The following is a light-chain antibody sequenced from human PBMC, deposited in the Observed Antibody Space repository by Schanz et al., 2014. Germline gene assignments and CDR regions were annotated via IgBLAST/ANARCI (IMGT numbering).Light chain of an antibody. CDR3: KKYNSALWT. J-gene: IGKJ1*01. CDR2: AAS. CDR1: QGISNY. V-gene: IGKV1-27*01. Sequence: DIQMTQSPSSLSASVGDRVTITCRASQGISNYLAWYQQKPGKVPKLLIYAASTLQSGVPSRFSGSGSGTDFTITISSLQPEDVATYYCKKYNSALWTFGQGTKVEIK.